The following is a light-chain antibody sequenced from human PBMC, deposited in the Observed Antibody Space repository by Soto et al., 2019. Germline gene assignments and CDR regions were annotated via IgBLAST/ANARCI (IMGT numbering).Light chain of an antibody. J-gene: IGKJ5*01. Sequence: EIVLTQSPATLSLSPGERATLSCRASQSVSSYLAWYQQKIGQAPRLLIYDASNRATGIPARFSGSGSGTDFTLTISSLEPEDFAVYYCQQRSNWSITFGQGTRLEIK. V-gene: IGKV3-11*01. CDR3: QQRSNWSIT. CDR1: QSVSSY. CDR2: DAS.